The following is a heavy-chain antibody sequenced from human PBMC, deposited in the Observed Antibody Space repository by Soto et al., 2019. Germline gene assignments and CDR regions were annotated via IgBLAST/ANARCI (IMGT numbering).Heavy chain of an antibody. CDR2: MNPNSGNT. J-gene: IGHJ5*02. CDR1: GYTFTSYD. D-gene: IGHD6-13*01. Sequence: VQLVQSGAEVKKPGASVKVSCKASGYTFTSYDINSVRQATGQGLEWMGWMNPNSGNTGYAQKFQGRVTMTRNTSISTAYMELSSLRSEDTAVYYCARERSAAGTGWFDPWGQGTLVTVSS. CDR3: ARERSAAGTGWFDP. V-gene: IGHV1-8*01.